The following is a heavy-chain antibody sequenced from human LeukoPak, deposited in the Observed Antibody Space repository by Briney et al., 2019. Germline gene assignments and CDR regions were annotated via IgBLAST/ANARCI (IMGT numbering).Heavy chain of an antibody. D-gene: IGHD1-26*01. CDR1: GYTFTSYD. CDR3: ARGPFRRGGSYLHPPRY. Sequence: GASVKVSCKASGYTFTSYDINWVRQATGQGLEWMGWMNPNSGNTGYAQKFQGRVTMTRNTSISTAYMELSSLRSEDTAVYYCARGPFRRGGSYLHPPRYWGQGTLVTVSS. J-gene: IGHJ4*02. CDR2: MNPNSGNT. V-gene: IGHV1-8*01.